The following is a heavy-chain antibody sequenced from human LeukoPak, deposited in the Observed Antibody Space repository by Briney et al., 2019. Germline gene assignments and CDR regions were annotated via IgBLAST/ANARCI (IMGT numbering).Heavy chain of an antibody. CDR1: GYIFTDYY. V-gene: IGHV1-2*02. Sequence: GASVKVSCKASGYIFTDYYMHWVRQAPGQGLEWMGWINPNSGGTDYAQKFQGRVTMTRDTSISTAYMELSRLRSDDTAVYYCARVGYCSGTTCYSYFFDHWGQGTLVTVSS. D-gene: IGHD2-15*01. CDR3: ARVGYCSGTTCYSYFFDH. J-gene: IGHJ4*02. CDR2: INPNSGGT.